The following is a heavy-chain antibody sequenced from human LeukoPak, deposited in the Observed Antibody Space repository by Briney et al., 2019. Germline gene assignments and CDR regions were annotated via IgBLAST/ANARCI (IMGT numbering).Heavy chain of an antibody. D-gene: IGHD6-19*01. CDR3: ARVGSGYYFDY. V-gene: IGHV4-4*02. J-gene: IGHJ4*02. CDR2: IYHSGST. CDR1: GGSISSSNW. Sequence: PSGTLSLTCAVSGGSISSSNWWSWVRQPPGRGLEWIGEIYHSGSTNYNPSLKSRVTISVDTSKNQFSLKLSSVTAADTAVYYCARVGSGYYFDYWGQGTLVTVSS.